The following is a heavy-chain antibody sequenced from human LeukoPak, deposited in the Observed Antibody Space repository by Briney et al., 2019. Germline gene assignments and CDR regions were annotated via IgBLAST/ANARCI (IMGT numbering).Heavy chain of an antibody. D-gene: IGHD2/OR15-2a*01. CDR3: ARGSKADFPPYYYGVDV. Sequence: GESLKISCTASGFSFTTYWFGWVRQMPGKGLEWVGIIYPGDSDTRYSPSFQGQVIISADKSINTAYLQWSSLKASDTAMYYCARGSKADFPPYYYGVDVWGQGTTVTVSS. J-gene: IGHJ6*02. CDR1: GFSFTTYW. CDR2: IYPGDSDT. V-gene: IGHV5-51*01.